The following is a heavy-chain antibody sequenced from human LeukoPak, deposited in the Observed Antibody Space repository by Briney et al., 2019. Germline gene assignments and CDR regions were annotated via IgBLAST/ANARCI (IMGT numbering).Heavy chain of an antibody. CDR2: ISGSGGST. CDR1: GFTFSSYG. J-gene: IGHJ6*03. CDR3: ARDLGRYCSGGSCYYYSMDV. D-gene: IGHD2-15*01. Sequence: GGSLRLSCAASGFTFSSYGMSWVRQAPGKGLEWVSAISGSGGSTYYADSVKGRFTISRDNSKNTLYLQMNSLRADDTAVYYCARDLGRYCSGGSCYYYSMDVWGKGTTVTISS. V-gene: IGHV3-23*01.